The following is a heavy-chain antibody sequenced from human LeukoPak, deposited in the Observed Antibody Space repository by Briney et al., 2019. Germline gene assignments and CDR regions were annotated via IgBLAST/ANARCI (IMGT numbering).Heavy chain of an antibody. D-gene: IGHD3-22*01. J-gene: IGHJ4*02. CDR1: GYSFTSYW. CDR2: IYPGDSDT. CDR3: ARVVPSMIVVVSNYFDY. Sequence: KHGESLKISCKGSGYSFTSYWIGWVRQMPGKGLEWMGIIYPGDSDTRYSPSFQGQVTISADKSISTAYLQWSSLKASDTAMYYCARVVPSMIVVVSNYFDYWGQGALVTVSS. V-gene: IGHV5-51*01.